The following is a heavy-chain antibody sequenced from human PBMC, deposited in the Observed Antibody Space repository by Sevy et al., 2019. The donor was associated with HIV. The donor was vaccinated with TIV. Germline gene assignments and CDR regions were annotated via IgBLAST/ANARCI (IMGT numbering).Heavy chain of an antibody. CDR1: GFSFSSDA. Sequence: GVSLRLSCVGSGFSFSSDAMSWVRQAPGKGLQWVATVSASGGSTYYANSVRGRFSITRDNSKNTLYVKMNSLRAEDTAVYYCARVGGGGYYDPWSGYLEFDPWGQGTLVTVSS. CDR2: VSASGGST. J-gene: IGHJ5*02. V-gene: IGHV3-23*01. CDR3: ARVGGGGYYDPWSGYLEFDP. D-gene: IGHD3-3*01.